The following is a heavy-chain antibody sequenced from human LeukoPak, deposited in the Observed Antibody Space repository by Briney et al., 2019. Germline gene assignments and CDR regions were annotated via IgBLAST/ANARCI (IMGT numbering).Heavy chain of an antibody. CDR2: MNPNSGNT. Sequence: ASVKVSCKASGYTFTSYDINWVRQATGQGLEWMGWMNPNSGNTGYAQKFQGRVTMTRNTSISTAYMELSSLRSEDTAVYYCARSLIWSGYYRSVWFGPWGQGTLVTVSS. D-gene: IGHD3-3*01. V-gene: IGHV1-8*01. CDR1: GYTFTSYD. CDR3: ARSLIWSGYYRSVWFGP. J-gene: IGHJ5*02.